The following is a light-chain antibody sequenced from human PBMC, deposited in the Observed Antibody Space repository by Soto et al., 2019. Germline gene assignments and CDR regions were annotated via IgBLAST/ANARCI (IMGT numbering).Light chain of an antibody. V-gene: IGKV3-20*01. Sequence: EIVLTQSPGTLSFSPGERATLSCRASQSVSSSWLAWYQQKPGQAPRLLIYGASSRATGVPDRFSGSGSGTDFTLNISRLEREDSAVFYCQQYGGTPWTFGQGTKVKIK. J-gene: IGKJ1*01. CDR3: QQYGGTPWT. CDR1: QSVSSSW. CDR2: GAS.